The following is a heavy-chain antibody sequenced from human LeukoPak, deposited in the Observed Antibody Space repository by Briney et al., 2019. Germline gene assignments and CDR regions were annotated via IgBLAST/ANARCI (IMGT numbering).Heavy chain of an antibody. CDR3: ATSHGYDSSRFDY. CDR1: GYTFTGYY. V-gene: IGHV1-2*02. CDR2: INPNSGGT. D-gene: IGHD3-22*01. J-gene: IGHJ4*02. Sequence: ASVKVSCKASGYTFTGYYMHWVRQAPGQGLEWMGWINPNSGGTNYAQKFQGRVTMTRDTSISTAYMELSRLRSEDTAVYYCATSHGYDSSRFDYWGQGTLVTVSS.